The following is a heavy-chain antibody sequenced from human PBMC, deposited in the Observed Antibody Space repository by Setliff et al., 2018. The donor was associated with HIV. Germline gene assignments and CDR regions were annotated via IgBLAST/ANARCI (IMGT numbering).Heavy chain of an antibody. J-gene: IGHJ4*02. CDR2: ISGSGGST. D-gene: IGHD3-10*01. V-gene: IGHV3-23*01. CDR1: GFTFSSYA. CDR3: AKDPTSRISGIFLH. Sequence: LRLSCAASGFTFSSYAMSWVRQAPGKGLEWVSAISGSGGSTYYADSVKGRFTISRDNSKNTLYLQMNSLRAEDTAVYYCAKDPTSRISGIFLHWGQGTLVTVSS.